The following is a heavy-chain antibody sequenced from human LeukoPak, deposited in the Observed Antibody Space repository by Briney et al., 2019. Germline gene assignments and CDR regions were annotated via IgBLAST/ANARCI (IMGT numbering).Heavy chain of an antibody. V-gene: IGHV3-30-3*01. CDR2: ISYDGSNK. CDR1: GFTFSSYA. D-gene: IGHD5-18*01. CDR3: AKNHGYSYKIKEYNWFDP. J-gene: IGHJ5*02. Sequence: QPGGSLRLSCAASGFTFSSYAMHWVRQAPGKGLEWVAVISYDGSNKYYADSVKGRFTISRDNSKNTLYLQMNSLRAEDTAVYYCAKNHGYSYKIKEYNWFDPWGQGTLVTVSS.